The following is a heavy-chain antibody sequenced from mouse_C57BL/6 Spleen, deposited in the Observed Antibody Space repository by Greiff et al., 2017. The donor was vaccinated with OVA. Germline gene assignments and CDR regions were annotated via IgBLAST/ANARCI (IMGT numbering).Heavy chain of an antibody. J-gene: IGHJ2*01. CDR3: ARNGGGHFDY. CDR2: IDPSDSYA. Sequence: QVQLQQPGAELVKPGASVKLSCKASGYTFTSYWMQWVKQRPGQGLEWIGEIDPSDSYANYNQKFKGKATLTVDSTSSTAYKQLSSLAYEDAAVYYGARNGGGHFDYWGQGTTLTVSS. V-gene: IGHV1-50*01. D-gene: IGHD1-2*01. CDR1: GYTFTSYW.